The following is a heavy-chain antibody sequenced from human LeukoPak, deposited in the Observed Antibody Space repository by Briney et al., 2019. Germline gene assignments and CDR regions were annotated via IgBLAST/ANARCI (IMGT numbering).Heavy chain of an antibody. D-gene: IGHD2-2*01. CDR2: ISYDGSNK. CDR3: ARGSVIDWIVVVPAALDY. CDR1: GFTFSSYA. J-gene: IGHJ4*02. Sequence: PGRSLRLSCAASGFTFSSYAMHWVRQAPGKGLEWGAVISYDGSNKYYADSVKGRFTISRDNSKNTLYLQMNSLRAEDTAVYYCARGSVIDWIVVVPAALDYWGQGTLVTVSS. V-gene: IGHV3-30*04.